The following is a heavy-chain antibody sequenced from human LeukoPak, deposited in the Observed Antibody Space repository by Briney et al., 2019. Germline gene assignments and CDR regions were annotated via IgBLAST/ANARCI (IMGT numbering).Heavy chain of an antibody. J-gene: IGHJ3*02. V-gene: IGHV4-4*02. D-gene: IGHD2-15*01. Sequence: HPSGTLSLTCAVSGGSISSSNWWSWVRQPPGKGLEWIGEIYHSGSTNYNPSLKSRVTISVDKSKNQFSLKLSSVTAADTAVYYCARVKYCSGGSCYLTGLNGAFDTWGQGTMVTVSS. CDR2: IYHSGST. CDR1: GGSISSSNW. CDR3: ARVKYCSGGSCYLTGLNGAFDT.